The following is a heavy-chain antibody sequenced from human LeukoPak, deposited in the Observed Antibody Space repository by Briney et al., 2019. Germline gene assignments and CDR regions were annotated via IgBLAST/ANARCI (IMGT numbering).Heavy chain of an antibody. V-gene: IGHV3-21*01. CDR3: ATGIAAANDAFDI. Sequence: GGSLRLSCAASGFTFSSYSMNWVRQAPGKGLEWVSSISSSSSYIYYADSVKGRFTISRDNAKNSLYLQMNSLRAEDTAVYYCATGIAAANDAFDIWGQGTMVTVSS. CDR1: GFTFSSYS. CDR2: ISSSSSYI. D-gene: IGHD6-13*01. J-gene: IGHJ3*02.